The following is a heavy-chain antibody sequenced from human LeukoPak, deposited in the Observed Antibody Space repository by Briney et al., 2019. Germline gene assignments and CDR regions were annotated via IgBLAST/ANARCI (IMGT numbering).Heavy chain of an antibody. J-gene: IGHJ4*02. CDR1: GYSCPMYW. Sequence: GESLKISCRASGYSCPMYWIGWVLHMPRGDLQWMGSIYSGDADTIYSPSFKSQVTISVDESINSVYLQLSSLQASDTAIYYCARQDSGSYFQYSDYWGQGTQVTVSS. CDR2: IYSGDADT. D-gene: IGHD1-26*01. V-gene: IGHV5-51*01. CDR3: ARQDSGSYFQYSDY.